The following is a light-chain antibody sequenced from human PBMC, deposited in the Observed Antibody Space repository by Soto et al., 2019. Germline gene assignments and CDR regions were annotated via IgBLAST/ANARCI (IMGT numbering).Light chain of an antibody. CDR2: GAS. CDR1: KSVSGN. CDR3: QQYSNWPPWT. V-gene: IGKV3-15*01. Sequence: ETVMTQSPATLSVSPGERVTLSCRASKSVSGNLAWYQQKPGQAPRLLIYGASTRATGIPARSSGSGSGTEFTLTISSLQSEDSAIYYCQQYSNWPPWTLGQGTKVDIK. J-gene: IGKJ1*01.